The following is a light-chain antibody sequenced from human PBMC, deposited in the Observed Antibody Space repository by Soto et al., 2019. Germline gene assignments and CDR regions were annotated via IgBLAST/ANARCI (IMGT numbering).Light chain of an antibody. CDR1: SGHSTYI. Sequence: QLVLTQSSSASASLGSSVKLTCTLSSGHSTYIIAWHQQQPGKAPRYLMKIEGSGSYNKGSGIPDRFSGSSSGADRYLTISNLQFEDEDDYYCETWDTTVVVFGGGTQLTVL. CDR2: IEGSGSY. V-gene: IGLV4-60*02. J-gene: IGLJ2*01. CDR3: ETWDTTVVV.